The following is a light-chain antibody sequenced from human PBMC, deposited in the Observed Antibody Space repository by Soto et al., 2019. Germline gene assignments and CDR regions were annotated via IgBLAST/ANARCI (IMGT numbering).Light chain of an antibody. CDR2: DAS. Sequence: IQMTQSPSSLSASIGDRVTITCQASHDIRNSLNWYQQTPGKPPKLLISDASNLELGVPSKFSGTGFRTDFSFTIINLQPEDTATYYCQQYDNLPLTFGGGTKVEIK. V-gene: IGKV1-33*01. J-gene: IGKJ4*01. CDR1: HDIRNS. CDR3: QQYDNLPLT.